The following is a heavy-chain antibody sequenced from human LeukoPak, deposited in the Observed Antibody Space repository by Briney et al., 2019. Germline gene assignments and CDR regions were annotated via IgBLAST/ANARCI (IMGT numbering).Heavy chain of an antibody. Sequence: VASVTVSCKASGFTFTSSAMQWVRQARGQRLEWIGWIVVGSGNTNYAQKFQERVTITRDMSTSTAYMEPSSLRSEDTAVYYCAAEGVYGDYHFDYWGQGTLVTVSS. V-gene: IGHV1-58*02. CDR2: IVVGSGNT. D-gene: IGHD4-17*01. J-gene: IGHJ4*02. CDR3: AAEGVYGDYHFDY. CDR1: GFTFTSSA.